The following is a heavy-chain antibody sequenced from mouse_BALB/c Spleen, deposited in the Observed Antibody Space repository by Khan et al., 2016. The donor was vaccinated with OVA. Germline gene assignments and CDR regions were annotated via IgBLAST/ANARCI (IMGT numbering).Heavy chain of an antibody. CDR3: VREGAYHRSDGWFAY. CDR1: GYTFTSYT. V-gene: IGHV1-4*01. J-gene: IGHJ3*01. CDR2: INPSNDYT. Sequence: QVQLQQPGAELARPGASVKMSCKASGYTFTSYTMHWVKQRPGQGLEWIGYINPSNDYTNYNQNFKDKATLIVDKSSSTAYMQLSSLTSEDSSVYYSVREGAYHRSDGWFAYWGQGTLVTGSA. D-gene: IGHD2-14*01.